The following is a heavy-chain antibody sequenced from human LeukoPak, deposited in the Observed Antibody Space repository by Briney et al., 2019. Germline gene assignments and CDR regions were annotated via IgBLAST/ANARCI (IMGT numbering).Heavy chain of an antibody. V-gene: IGHV4-59*01. CDR3: ARFPGSAEYRHYYYMDV. J-gene: IGHJ6*03. Sequence: SETLSLTCTVSGGSISSYFWSWIRQPPGKGLECIGYIYYSDSTNYNPSLKSRVTVSVDTSKNQFSLKLSSVTAADTAVYYCARFPGSAEYRHYYYMDVWGKGTTVTVSS. CDR1: GGSISSYF. D-gene: IGHD2-15*01. CDR2: IYYSDST.